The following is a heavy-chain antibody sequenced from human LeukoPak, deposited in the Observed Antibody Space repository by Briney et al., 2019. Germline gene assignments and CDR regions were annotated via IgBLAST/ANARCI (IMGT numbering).Heavy chain of an antibody. D-gene: IGHD3-22*01. Sequence: GGSLRLSCAASGFTFSNYAVTWVRQAPGKGLEWVSGLSGGGGGTYYAESVKGRFTISRDNSKNTLYLQMLSLRADDTALYYCAKVSSYDTSGHHDHWGQGTQVTVSS. CDR3: AKVSSYDTSGHHDH. CDR1: GFTFSNYA. J-gene: IGHJ5*02. CDR2: LSGGGGGT. V-gene: IGHV3-23*01.